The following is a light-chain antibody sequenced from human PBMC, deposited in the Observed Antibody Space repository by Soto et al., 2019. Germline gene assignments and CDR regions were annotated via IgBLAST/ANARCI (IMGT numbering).Light chain of an antibody. CDR1: SSDVGGYNY. J-gene: IGLJ1*01. Sequence: QSALTQPRSVSGSPGQSVTISCTGTSSDVGGYNYVSWYQQHPGKAPKLMIYDVSKRPSGVPDRFSGSKSGNTASLTISGLQPEDKAVYYCCSYAGSYSYVFGTGTKVTVL. V-gene: IGLV2-11*01. CDR3: CSYAGSYSYV. CDR2: DVS.